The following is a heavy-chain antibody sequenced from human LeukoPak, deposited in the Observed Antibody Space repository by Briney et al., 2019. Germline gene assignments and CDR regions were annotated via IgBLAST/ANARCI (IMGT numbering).Heavy chain of an antibody. CDR1: GGTLSSYA. CDR2: IIPILGIA. J-gene: IGHJ4*02. D-gene: IGHD3-22*01. CDR3: ARVGLTMIPTAPIDY. Sequence: SVKVSCKASGGTLSSYAISWVRQAPGQGLEWMGRIIPILGIANYAQKFQGRVTMITDTSTSTAYMELRSLRSDDTAVYYCARVGLTMIPTAPIDYWAREPWSPSPQ. V-gene: IGHV1-69*04.